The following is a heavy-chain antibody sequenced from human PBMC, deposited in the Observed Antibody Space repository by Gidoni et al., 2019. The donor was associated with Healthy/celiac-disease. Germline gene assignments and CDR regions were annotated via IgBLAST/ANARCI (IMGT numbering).Heavy chain of an antibody. D-gene: IGHD6-13*01. CDR1: GFTFSSYA. CDR2: ISYDGSNK. V-gene: IGHV3-30-3*01. CDR3: ARDIAAAGTPYASYGMDV. J-gene: IGHJ6*02. Sequence: QVQLVESGGGVVQPGRSLRLSCAASGFTFSSYAMHWVRQAPGKGLEWVAVISYDGSNKYYADSVKGRFTISRDNSKNTLYLQMNSLRAEDTAVYYCARDIAAAGTPYASYGMDVWGQGTTVTVSS.